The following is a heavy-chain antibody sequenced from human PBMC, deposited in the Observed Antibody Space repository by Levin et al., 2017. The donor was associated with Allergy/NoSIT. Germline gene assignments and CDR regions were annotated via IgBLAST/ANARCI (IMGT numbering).Heavy chain of an antibody. V-gene: IGHV4-59*01. D-gene: IGHD1-7*01. J-gene: IGHJ5*02. Sequence: PSETLSLTCTVSGGSISSYYWSWIRQPPGKGLEWIGYIYYSGSTNYNPSLKSRVTISVDTSKNQFSLKLSSVTAADTAVYYCAREGYNWNYGYNWFDPWGQGTLVTVSS. CDR1: GGSISSYY. CDR3: AREGYNWNYGYNWFDP. CDR2: IYYSGST.